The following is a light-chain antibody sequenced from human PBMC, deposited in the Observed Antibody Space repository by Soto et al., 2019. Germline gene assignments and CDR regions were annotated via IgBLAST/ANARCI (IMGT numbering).Light chain of an antibody. CDR1: QSVSSC. CDR2: GAS. CDR3: HQCSDSPLIT. Sequence: EIVMTQSPATLSVSPGKRSTLSWRASQSVSSCLAWYQQKPGQAPRLLIYGASTRATGVPARFSGSGSGTEFTLTISSLQSEDFAVYYCHQCSDSPLITFGQGTRLEAK. V-gene: IGKV3-15*01. J-gene: IGKJ5*01.